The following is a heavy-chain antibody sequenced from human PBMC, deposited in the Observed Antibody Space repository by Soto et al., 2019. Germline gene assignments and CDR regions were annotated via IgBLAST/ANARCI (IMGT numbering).Heavy chain of an antibody. CDR2: ISYDENNK. Sequence: QVQLVQSGAEVKKPGASVKVSCKASGYTFSSYGMNWVRQAPGKGLEWVAVISYDENNKYYADSVKGRFTISRDNSKNTLYLQMNSLRAEDTAVYYCAKVLTGDLDYWGQGTLVTVSS. CDR3: AKVLTGDLDY. V-gene: IGHV3-30*18. CDR1: GYTFSSYG. D-gene: IGHD7-27*01. J-gene: IGHJ4*02.